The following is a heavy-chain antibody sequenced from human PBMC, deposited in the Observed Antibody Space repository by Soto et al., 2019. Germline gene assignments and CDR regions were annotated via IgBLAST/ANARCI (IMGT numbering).Heavy chain of an antibody. Sequence: RRSMRLACSASAFTFSSYALSWFRQAQGRGLEWVSAIRCIRGSTYYTNSVKGRFTISRDNSKNTLYLQMNSLRAEDTAVYYCAKDRPPDYDFWSGYWRKDYYYGMDVWGQGTTVTVSS. CDR2: IRCIRGST. CDR1: AFTFSSYA. CDR3: AKDRPPDYDFWSGYWRKDYYYGMDV. V-gene: IGHV3-23*01. D-gene: IGHD3-3*01. J-gene: IGHJ6*02.